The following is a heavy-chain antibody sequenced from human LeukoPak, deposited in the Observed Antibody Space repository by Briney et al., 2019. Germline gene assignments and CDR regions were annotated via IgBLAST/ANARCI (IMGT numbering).Heavy chain of an antibody. V-gene: IGHV1-8*01. J-gene: IGHJ3*02. D-gene: IGHD3-22*01. CDR3: ARVITMTYAFDI. Sequence: ASVKVSCKASGYTFTSYDINWVRQATGQGLEWMGWMNPNSGNTGYAQKFQGRVTMTRNTSISTAYMELSSLRSEDTAVYYCARVITMTYAFDIWGQGTMVTVSS. CDR1: GYTFTSYD. CDR2: MNPNSGNT.